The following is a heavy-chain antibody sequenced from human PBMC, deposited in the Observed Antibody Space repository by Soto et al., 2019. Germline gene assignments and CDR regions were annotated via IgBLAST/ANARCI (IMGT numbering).Heavy chain of an antibody. CDR3: MTQEGETGH. Sequence: EVQLVESGGGLVQPGESLKLSCAASGFTPSGSAIHWVRQASGKGLEWVGRIRSKANRYATTYAASVKGRFTFSRDDSKNTAYLQMNSLKLEDTAVYYCMTQEGETGHWGQGTLVTVSS. V-gene: IGHV3-73*02. CDR1: GFTPSGSA. CDR2: IRSKANRYAT. J-gene: IGHJ4*02.